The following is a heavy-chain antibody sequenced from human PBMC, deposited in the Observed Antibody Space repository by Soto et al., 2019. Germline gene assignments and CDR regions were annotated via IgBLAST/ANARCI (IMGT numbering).Heavy chain of an antibody. CDR2: IYYSGST. CDR3: ARAHLRVTIEGYYYYGMDV. V-gene: IGHV4-31*03. J-gene: IGHJ6*02. CDR1: GGSISSGSYY. D-gene: IGHD4-4*01. Sequence: QVQLQESGPGLVKPSQTLSLTCTVSGGSISSGSYYWSWIRQHPGKGLEWIGYIYYSGSTYYNPSLKSRVTISVDTSKNQFSLKLSSVTAADTAVYYCARAHLRVTIEGYYYYGMDVWGQGTTVTVSS.